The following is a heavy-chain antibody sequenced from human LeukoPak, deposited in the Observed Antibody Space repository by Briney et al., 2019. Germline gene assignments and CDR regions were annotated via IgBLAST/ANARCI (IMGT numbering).Heavy chain of an antibody. V-gene: IGHV4-34*01. Sequence: PSETLSLTCAVYGGSFSGYYWSWIRQPPGKGLEWIGEINHSGSTNYNPSLKSRVTISVDTSKNQFSLKLSSVTAADTAVYYCARAPTRFARGSGSYYKRQNNRFDPWGQGTLVTVSS. CDR3: ARAPTRFARGSGSYYKRQNNRFDP. CDR2: INHSGST. CDR1: GGSFSGYY. D-gene: IGHD3-10*01. J-gene: IGHJ5*02.